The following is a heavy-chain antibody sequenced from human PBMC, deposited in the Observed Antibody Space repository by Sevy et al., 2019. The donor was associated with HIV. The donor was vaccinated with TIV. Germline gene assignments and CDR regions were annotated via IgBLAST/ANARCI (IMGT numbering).Heavy chain of an antibody. J-gene: IGHJ4*02. V-gene: IGHV3-48*03. CDR2: ISTSGTTI. CDR3: ARGAGIVVVPAAIWFDF. Sequence: GGSLRLSCAVSGFTLRSYEMNWVRQAPGKGLEWVSFISTSGTTIYYADSVKGRFTISRDNAKNSLYLQMDSLRAEDTALYYCARGAGIVVVPAAIWFDFWGQGTLVTVSS. CDR1: GFTLRSYE. D-gene: IGHD2-2*01.